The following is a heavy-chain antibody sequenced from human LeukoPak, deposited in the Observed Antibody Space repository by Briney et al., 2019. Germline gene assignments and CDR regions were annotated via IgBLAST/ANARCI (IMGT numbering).Heavy chain of an antibody. CDR3: ARRGLVPAFDI. J-gene: IGHJ3*02. CDR1: GFTFSSFW. D-gene: IGHD3-10*02. V-gene: IGHV3-74*01. CDR2: VNGDGNIT. Sequence: GGSLRLSCAASGFTFSSFWMHWVRQAPGKGLLWLSRVNGDGNITTYADSVRGRFTISRGNAKNTLYLQMNGLRAEDTAVYYCARRGLVPAFDIWGQGTMVSVTS.